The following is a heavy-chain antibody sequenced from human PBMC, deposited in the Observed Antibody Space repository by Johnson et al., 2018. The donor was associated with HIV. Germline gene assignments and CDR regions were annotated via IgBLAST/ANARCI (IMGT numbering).Heavy chain of an antibody. CDR3: AKTRMGGILDAFDL. J-gene: IGHJ3*01. Sequence: QVQLVESGGGVVQPGRSLRLSCTASGFTFSNYAIHWVRQAPVKGLEWVAGITYDGTNKYYADSVKGRFTLSRDNSKNTLDLQMNSLTIEDTAVFYCAKTRMGGILDAFDLWGQGTMVTVSS. D-gene: IGHD3-10*01. CDR2: ITYDGTNK. V-gene: IGHV3-30*18. CDR1: GFTFSNYA.